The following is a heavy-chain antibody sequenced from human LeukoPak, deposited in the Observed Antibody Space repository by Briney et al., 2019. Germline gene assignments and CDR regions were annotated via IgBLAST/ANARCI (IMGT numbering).Heavy chain of an antibody. CDR1: GFTFDDYA. J-gene: IGHJ6*02. CDR2: ISWNSGSI. D-gene: IGHD3-10*01. CDR3: AKNYYYSSGSYYYGMDV. Sequence: GGSLRLSCAASGFTFDDYAMHWVRQAPGKGLEWVSGISWNSGSIGYADSVKGRFTISRDNSKNTLYLQMNSLRAEDTAVYYCAKNYYYSSGSYYYGMDVWGQGTTVTVSS. V-gene: IGHV3-9*01.